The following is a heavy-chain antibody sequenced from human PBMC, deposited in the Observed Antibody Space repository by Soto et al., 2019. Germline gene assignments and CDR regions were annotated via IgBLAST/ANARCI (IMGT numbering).Heavy chain of an antibody. J-gene: IGHJ4*02. CDR1: GYTLASYY. Sequence: ASVKVSCKESGYTLASYYMRWVRQAPGQGLEWMGIINPSGGSTSYAQKFQGRVTMTRDTSTSTVYMELSSLRSEDTAVYYCARALGKQQPTFDYWGQGTLVTV. CDR3: ARALGKQQPTFDY. CDR2: INPSGGST. V-gene: IGHV1-46*03. D-gene: IGHD6-13*01.